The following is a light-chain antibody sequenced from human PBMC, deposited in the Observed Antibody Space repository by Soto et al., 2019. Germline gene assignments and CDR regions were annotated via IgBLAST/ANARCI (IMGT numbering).Light chain of an antibody. J-gene: IGKJ4*01. V-gene: IGKV1-39*01. CDR3: QQSLTTPLT. Sequence: DIPMTQSPSSLSASVGDRVTITCRASQSITIYLNWYQQKPGKAPKLLIFATPSLQSGVPSRFSGSGSGTDFALTISSLRPEDLATYYCQQSLTTPLTFGGGTKVEIK. CDR2: ATP. CDR1: QSITIY.